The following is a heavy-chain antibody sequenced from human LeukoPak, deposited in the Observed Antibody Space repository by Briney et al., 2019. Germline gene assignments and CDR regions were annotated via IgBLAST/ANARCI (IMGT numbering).Heavy chain of an antibody. D-gene: IGHD3-3*01. CDR3: AKDRKRITIFGVVIISNPNSLDY. V-gene: IGHV3-23*01. CDR2: ISGSGGST. Sequence: KSGGSLRLSCAASGFTFSSYAMSWVRQAPGKGLEWVSAISGSGGSTYYADSVKGRFTISRDNSKNTLYLQMNSLRAEDTAVYYCAKDRKRITIFGVVIISNPNSLDYWGQGTLVTVS. J-gene: IGHJ4*02. CDR1: GFTFSSYA.